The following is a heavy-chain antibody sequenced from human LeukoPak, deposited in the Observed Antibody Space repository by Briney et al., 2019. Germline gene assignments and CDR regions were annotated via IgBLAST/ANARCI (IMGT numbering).Heavy chain of an antibody. Sequence: SETLSLTCTVSGGSISSYYWSWIRQPPGKGLEWIGYIYYSGSTNYNPSLKSRVTISVDTSKNQFSLKLSSVTAADTAVYYCAREGYSYGHVYYFDYWGQGTLVTVSS. D-gene: IGHD5-18*01. CDR2: IYYSGST. V-gene: IGHV4-59*12. CDR3: AREGYSYGHVYYFDY. CDR1: GGSISSYY. J-gene: IGHJ4*02.